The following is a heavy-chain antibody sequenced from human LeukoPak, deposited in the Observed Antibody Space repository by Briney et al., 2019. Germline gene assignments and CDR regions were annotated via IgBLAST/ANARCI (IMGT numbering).Heavy chain of an antibody. J-gene: IGHJ4*02. V-gene: IGHV3-74*01. D-gene: IGHD3-3*01. Sequence: GGSLRLSCAPSGFTFSSYWMHWVRQAPGKGLVWVSRINSDGSSTSYADSVKGRFTISRDNAKNTLYLQMNSLRAEDTAVYYCARVSITIFGVDSDYWGQGTLVTVSS. CDR1: GFTFSSYW. CDR2: INSDGSST. CDR3: ARVSITIFGVDSDY.